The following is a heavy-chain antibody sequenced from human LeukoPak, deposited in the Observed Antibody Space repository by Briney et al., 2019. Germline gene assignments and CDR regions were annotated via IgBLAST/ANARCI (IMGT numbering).Heavy chain of an antibody. CDR1: GFTFSGYW. J-gene: IGHJ4*02. D-gene: IGHD6-13*01. CDR3: ATLTAAGPFDY. V-gene: IGHV3-74*01. Sequence: PGGSLRLSCAASGFTFSGYWMHWVRQAPGKGLVWVSLINEAGSTTSYADSVKGRFTISRDNAKNTLYLQMNSLRAEDTAVYYCATLTAAGPFDYWGQGTLVTVSS. CDR2: INEAGSTT.